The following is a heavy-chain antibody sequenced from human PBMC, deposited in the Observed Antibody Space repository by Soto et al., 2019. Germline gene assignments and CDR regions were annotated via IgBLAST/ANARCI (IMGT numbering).Heavy chain of an antibody. V-gene: IGHV4-61*01. CDR3: ARDRPAVAGFDY. D-gene: IGHD6-19*01. CDR1: GGSVSSSSYY. J-gene: IGHJ4*02. Sequence: SETLSLTCTVSGGSVSSSSYYWSWIRQPPGKGLEWIGYIYYSGSTKYNPSLKSRVTISVDTSKNQFSLKLSSVTAADTAVYYCARDRPAVAGFDYWGQGXLVTVYS. CDR2: IYYSGST.